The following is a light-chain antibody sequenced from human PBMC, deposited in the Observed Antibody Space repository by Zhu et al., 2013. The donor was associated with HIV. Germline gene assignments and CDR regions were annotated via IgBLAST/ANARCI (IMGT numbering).Light chain of an antibody. CDR2: GSS. CDR3: QHRINWPPGIT. CDR1: DFINNNY. J-gene: IGKJ5*01. Sequence: EIVLTQSPVTLSSSPGDRVSLSCRASDFINNNYLAWYQQKPGQAPRLLIYGSSNRASGIPDRFSGSGSDTDFTLTISSLEPEDFAVYYCQHRINWPPGITFGQGTRLAIK. V-gene: IGKV3-11*01.